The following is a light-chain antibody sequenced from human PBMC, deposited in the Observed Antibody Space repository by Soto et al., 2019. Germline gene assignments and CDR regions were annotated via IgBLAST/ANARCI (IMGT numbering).Light chain of an antibody. CDR1: QSVISSY. J-gene: IGKJ1*01. Sequence: EIVLTQSPGTLSLSPGERATLSCRASQSVISSYLAWYQQKPGQAPRLLIYGTSSRATDIPDRFSGSGSGTDFTLTISRLEPEDFAVYYCQQYDSSPWTFGQGTKVEIK. CDR2: GTS. CDR3: QQYDSSPWT. V-gene: IGKV3-20*01.